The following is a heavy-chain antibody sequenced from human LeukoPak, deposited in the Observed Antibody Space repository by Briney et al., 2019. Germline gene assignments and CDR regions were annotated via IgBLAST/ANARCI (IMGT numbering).Heavy chain of an antibody. CDR1: GFTFSDYA. Sequence: GGSLRLSCAVSGFTFSDYAMSWVRQAPGKGLEWVSAISGSGGTTYYADSVKGRFTISRDNFKNTLYLQMNSLRAEDTAVYYCAKDRGSFFVGYFDYWGQGTLVTVSS. V-gene: IGHV3-23*01. J-gene: IGHJ4*02. CDR2: ISGSGGTT. CDR3: AKDRGSFFVGYFDY. D-gene: IGHD1-26*01.